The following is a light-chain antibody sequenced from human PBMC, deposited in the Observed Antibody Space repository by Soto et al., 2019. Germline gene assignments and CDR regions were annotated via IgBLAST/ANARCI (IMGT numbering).Light chain of an antibody. CDR3: QNYDSVPHT. J-gene: IGKJ2*01. Sequence: EIRLTQSPSSLSASVGDRVTIACRASHDINNFLAWFQQKPGKVPELLMYAASSLKSGVPSRFSGSGSGTDFTLTIDGLQPEDFGTYYCQNYDSVPHTFGQGTKLEIK. CDR1: HDINNF. V-gene: IGKV1-27*01. CDR2: AAS.